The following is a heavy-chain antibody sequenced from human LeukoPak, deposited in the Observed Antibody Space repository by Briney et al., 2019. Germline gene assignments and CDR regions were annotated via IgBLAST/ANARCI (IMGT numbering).Heavy chain of an antibody. CDR1: GGSISSHY. Sequence: KPSETLSLTCTVSGGSISSHYWSWIRQPPGKGLEWIGFIYYSGSTNYNPSLKSRVTISVDTSKNQFSLKLSSVTAADTAVYYCARAAGPENNDAFDIWGQGTMVTISS. J-gene: IGHJ3*02. V-gene: IGHV4-59*11. CDR2: IYYSGST. CDR3: ARAAGPENNDAFDI.